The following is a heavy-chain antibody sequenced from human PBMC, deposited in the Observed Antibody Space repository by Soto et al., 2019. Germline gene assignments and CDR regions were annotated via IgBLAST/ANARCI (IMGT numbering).Heavy chain of an antibody. CDR1: GGSISSYY. V-gene: IGHV4-59*01. Sequence: SETLSLTCTVSGGSISSYYWSWIRQPPGKGLEWIGYIYYSGSTNYNPSLKSRVTISVDTSKNQFSLKLSSVTAADTAVYYCARVRRVYIVAATNPRTGGWFDPWGQGTLVTVSS. D-gene: IGHD2-15*01. CDR3: ARVRRVYIVAATNPRTGGWFDP. J-gene: IGHJ5*02. CDR2: IYYSGST.